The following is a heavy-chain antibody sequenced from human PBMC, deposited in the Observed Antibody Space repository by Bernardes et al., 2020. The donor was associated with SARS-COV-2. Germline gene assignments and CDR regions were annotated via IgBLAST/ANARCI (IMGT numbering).Heavy chain of an antibody. Sequence: SETLYLTCTVSGVSISRSTYYWGWSRQPPGKGLEWIGSVYYGGSAHYNPSLKSRVTISVDTSKNQFSLRLTSVTAADTAVYYCASPTTDFWGQGTLVTVSS. CDR1: GVSISRSTYY. J-gene: IGHJ4*02. CDR3: ASPTTDF. D-gene: IGHD4-17*01. V-gene: IGHV4-39*01. CDR2: VYYGGSA.